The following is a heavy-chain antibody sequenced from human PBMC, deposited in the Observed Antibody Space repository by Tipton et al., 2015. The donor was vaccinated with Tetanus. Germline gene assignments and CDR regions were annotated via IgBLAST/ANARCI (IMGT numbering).Heavy chain of an antibody. CDR2: LYYTGTT. CDR3: ARHSLKLGMWAFDI. Sequence: TLSLTCTVSGGSISTTSDYWGWIRQPPGTGLEWIGSLYYTGTTYYNPSLKSRLTISVDTSKNQFSLGLSSVTASDTAVYFCARHSLKLGMWAFDIWGRGTLVTVSS. V-gene: IGHV4-39*01. J-gene: IGHJ3*02. D-gene: IGHD7-27*01. CDR1: GGSISTTSDY.